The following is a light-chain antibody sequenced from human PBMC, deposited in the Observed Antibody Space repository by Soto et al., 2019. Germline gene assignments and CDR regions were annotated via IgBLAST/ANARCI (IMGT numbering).Light chain of an antibody. CDR2: GAS. Sequence: EIVLTQSPGTLSLSPGERASLSCRASQSVGSSSFAWYQQKPGQPHRLLIYGASSSATGIPDRFSGSGSGTDFTLTISRLEPEDFAVYFCQQYGDSPDTDRWTFGPGTKVEIK. J-gene: IGKJ1*01. V-gene: IGKV3-20*01. CDR3: QQYGDSPDTDRWT. CDR1: QSVGSSS.